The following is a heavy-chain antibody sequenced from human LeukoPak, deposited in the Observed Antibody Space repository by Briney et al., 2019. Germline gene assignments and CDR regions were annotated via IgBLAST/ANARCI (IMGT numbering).Heavy chain of an antibody. CDR1: GLTFTNAW. CDR2: IKSKTDGGTT. D-gene: IGHD1-26*01. Sequence: PGGSLRLSCAASGLTFTNAWMSWVRQAPGKGLEWVGRIKSKTDGGTTDCAAPVKGRFTISRDDSKNTLYLQMNSLKTEDTAVYYCTTDLVGATADWGQGTLVTVSS. J-gene: IGHJ4*02. V-gene: IGHV3-15*01. CDR3: TTDLVGATAD.